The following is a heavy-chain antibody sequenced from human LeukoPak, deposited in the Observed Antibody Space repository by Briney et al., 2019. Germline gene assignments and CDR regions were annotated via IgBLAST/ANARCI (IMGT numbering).Heavy chain of an antibody. Sequence: GGSLRLSCAASGFTFSSYWMTWVRQAPGKGLEWVGNIKRDGSEKYFVDSVKGRFTISRDNAKNSLYLQMNSLRAEDTAVYYCARDRGKEGYSYGFDAFDIWGQGTMVTVSS. J-gene: IGHJ3*02. CDR2: IKRDGSEK. V-gene: IGHV3-7*01. CDR3: ARDRGKEGYSYGFDAFDI. D-gene: IGHD5-18*01. CDR1: GFTFSSYW.